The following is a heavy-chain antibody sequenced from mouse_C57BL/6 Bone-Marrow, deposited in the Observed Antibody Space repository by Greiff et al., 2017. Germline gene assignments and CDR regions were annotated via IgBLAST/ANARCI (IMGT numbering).Heavy chain of an antibody. CDR3: ARGYYGSSY. CDR1: GYTFTSYW. Sequence: QVQLQQPGAELVKPGASVKLSCKASGYTFTSYWMQWVKQRPGQGLEWIGEIDPSDSYTNYNEKFKSKATLTVDTSSSTAYMQLSSLTSEDSAVYYCARGYYGSSYWGQGTLVTVSA. V-gene: IGHV1-50*01. D-gene: IGHD1-1*01. CDR2: IDPSDSYT. J-gene: IGHJ3*01.